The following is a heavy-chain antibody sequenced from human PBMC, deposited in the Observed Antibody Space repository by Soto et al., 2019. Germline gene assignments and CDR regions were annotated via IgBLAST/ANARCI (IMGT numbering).Heavy chain of an antibody. J-gene: IGHJ2*01. CDR2: TKYSGST. V-gene: IGHV4-31*03. D-gene: IGHD3-16*01. CDR3: ARDYGGAWYFEL. Sequence: QVQLQESGPGLVKPSQTLSLTCTVSGGSISSGGYCWSWIRQHPGKGLEWIGYTKYSGSTYYNPSLESRVTISVDTSKNQFSLKLSSVTAADTAVYYCARDYGGAWYFELWGRGTLVTVSS. CDR1: GGSISSGGYC.